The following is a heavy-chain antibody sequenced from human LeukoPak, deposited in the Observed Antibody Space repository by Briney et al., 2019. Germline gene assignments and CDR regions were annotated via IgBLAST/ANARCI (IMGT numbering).Heavy chain of an antibody. D-gene: IGHD6-19*01. CDR3: ARQGVSGWYGDAFDI. Sequence: SETLSLTCTVSNDSISSYYWSWIRQPPGKGLEWIGYIFYSGSTNDNPSLQSRVTISIDTSKNQFSLKLNSVTAADTAVYYCARQGVSGWYGDAFDIWGQGTMVTVSS. V-gene: IGHV4-59*01. CDR2: IFYSGST. CDR1: NDSISSYY. J-gene: IGHJ3*02.